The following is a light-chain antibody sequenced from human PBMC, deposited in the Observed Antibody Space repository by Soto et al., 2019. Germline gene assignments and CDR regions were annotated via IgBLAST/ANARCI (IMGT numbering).Light chain of an antibody. CDR3: QHYGYPQWT. Sequence: EIVLTQSPDTLSLSPGERATLSCRASQSGSSSYLAWYQQRPGQPPRLLIYGVFTRADDIPDRFSGSGSGTDFTLTISSLQPEDGAVYDGQHYGYPQWTFGQGTKVDIK. V-gene: IGKV3-20*01. J-gene: IGKJ1*01. CDR1: QSGSSSY. CDR2: GVF.